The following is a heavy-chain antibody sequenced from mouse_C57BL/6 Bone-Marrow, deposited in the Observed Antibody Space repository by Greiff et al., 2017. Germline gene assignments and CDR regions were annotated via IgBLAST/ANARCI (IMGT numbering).Heavy chain of an antibody. CDR2: IDPENGDT. J-gene: IGHJ2*01. V-gene: IGHV14-4*01. Sequence: EVQLQQSGAELVRPGASVKLSCTASGFNIKDDYMHWVKQRPEQGLEWIGWIDPENGDTEYASKFQGKAPITADTSSNTACLQLSSLTSEDTAVYYCSALEGDIGGGQGTTLTVSS. CDR1: GFNIKDDY. D-gene: IGHD2-14*01. CDR3: SALEGDIG.